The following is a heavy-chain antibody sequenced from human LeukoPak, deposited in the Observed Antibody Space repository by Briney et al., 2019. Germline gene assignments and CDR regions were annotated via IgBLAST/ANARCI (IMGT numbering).Heavy chain of an antibody. CDR2: INSNGDGT. D-gene: IGHD3-22*01. CDR3: TIDARTCHSSGCWKPSDY. Sequence: AGGSLRLSCAASGFNLRTYWMHWVRQAPGKGLVWVSRINSNGDGTYADSVKGRFTISRDNANNTLYLQMNSLRADDTAVYYCTIDARTCHSSGCWKPSDYWGQGALVTVSS. CDR1: GFNLRTYW. J-gene: IGHJ4*02. V-gene: IGHV3-74*01.